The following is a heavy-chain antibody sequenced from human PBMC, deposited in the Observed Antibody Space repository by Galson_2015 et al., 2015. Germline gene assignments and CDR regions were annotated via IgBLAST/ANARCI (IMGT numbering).Heavy chain of an antibody. CDR2: ISSDGNKK. D-gene: IGHD6-13*01. V-gene: IGHV3-30*19. CDR1: SSHV. J-gene: IGHJ4*02. Sequence: SSHVMHWVRQAPGKGLEWVALISSDGNKKYNADSVKGRFTISRDNSQNTVYLQMNSLTPEDTAVYFCARAMYSSSWYGFDYWGQGTLVTVSS. CDR3: ARAMYSSSWYGFDY.